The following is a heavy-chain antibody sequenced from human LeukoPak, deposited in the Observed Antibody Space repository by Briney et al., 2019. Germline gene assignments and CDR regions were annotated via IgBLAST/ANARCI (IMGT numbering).Heavy chain of an antibody. CDR1: GFTFSSYS. CDR2: ISSSSSYI. D-gene: IGHD3-9*01. Sequence: PGGSLRLSCAASGFTFSSYSMNWVRQAPGKGLEWVSSISSSSSYIYYADSVKGRFTISRDNAKNSLYLQMNSLRAEDTAVHYCAREITIFRAANWFDPWGQGTLVTVSS. CDR3: AREITIFRAANWFDP. J-gene: IGHJ5*02. V-gene: IGHV3-21*01.